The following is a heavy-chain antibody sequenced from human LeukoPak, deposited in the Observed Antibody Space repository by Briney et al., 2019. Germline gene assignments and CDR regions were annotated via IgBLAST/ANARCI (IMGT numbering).Heavy chain of an antibody. D-gene: IGHD2-15*01. CDR2: IKPDGSEK. J-gene: IGHJ4*02. V-gene: IGHV3-7*04. CDR3: ARGLYCSGGSCYGRFDY. Sequence: PGGSLRLSCADSGFTFSTYWMSWVRQVPGKGLEWVASIKPDGSEKYYVDSVKGRFTISRDNAKNSLYLQMNSLRAEDTAVYYCARGLYCSGGSCYGRFDYWGQGTLVTVSS. CDR1: GFTFSTYW.